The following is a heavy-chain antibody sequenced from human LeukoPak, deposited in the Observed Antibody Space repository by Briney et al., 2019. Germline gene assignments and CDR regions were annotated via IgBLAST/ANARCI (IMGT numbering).Heavy chain of an antibody. CDR1: GGSISSGDYY. CDR2: IYYSGST. J-gene: IGHJ4*02. D-gene: IGHD6-19*01. V-gene: IGHV4-30-4*01. CDR3: ARVLPGYSSRYYFDY. Sequence: SETLSLTCTVSGGSISSGDYYWSWIRQPPGKGLEWIGYIYYSGSTYYNPSLKSRVTISVDTSKNQFSLKLSSATAADTAVYYCARVLPGYSSRYYFDYWGQGTLVTVSS.